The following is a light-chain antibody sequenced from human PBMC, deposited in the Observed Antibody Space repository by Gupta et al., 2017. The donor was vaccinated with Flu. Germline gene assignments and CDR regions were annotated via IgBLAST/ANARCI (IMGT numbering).Light chain of an antibody. Sequence: ITISCTGSTSDVGSYDYVSWYQHHPGKAPKLLVYDVTNRPSGVSNRFSGSKSGNTASLTISGLQAEDEATYFCSSCTSSTTLYVFGTGTKVTVL. V-gene: IGLV2-14*03. CDR3: SSCTSSTTLYV. J-gene: IGLJ1*01. CDR2: DVT. CDR1: TSDVGSYDY.